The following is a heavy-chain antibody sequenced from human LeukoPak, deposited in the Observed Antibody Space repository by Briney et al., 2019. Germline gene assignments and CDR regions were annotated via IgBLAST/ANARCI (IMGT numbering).Heavy chain of an antibody. CDR1: GFTFSDYY. V-gene: IGHV3-11*04. CDR2: ISSSGSTI. Sequence: GGSLRLSCAASGFTFSDYYMSWIRQAPGKGLEWVSYISSSGSTIYYADSVKGRFTISRDNAKNSLYLQMNSLRAEDTAVYYCARGVNKLRFLEWLLKGWFDPWDQGTLVTVSS. D-gene: IGHD3-3*01. J-gene: IGHJ5*02. CDR3: ARGVNKLRFLEWLLKGWFDP.